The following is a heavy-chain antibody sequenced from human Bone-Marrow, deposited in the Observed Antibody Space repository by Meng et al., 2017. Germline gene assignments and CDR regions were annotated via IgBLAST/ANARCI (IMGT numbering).Heavy chain of an antibody. J-gene: IGHJ5*02. D-gene: IGHD3-16*01. V-gene: IGHV3-21*01. Sequence: EVQLVESGGGLVKPGGSLRLSCAASGFTFSSYSMNWVRQAPGKGLEWVSSISSSSTYIYYADSVKGRFTISRDNAKNSLYLQMNSLRAEDTAVYYCARDKSHYDGRSGWFDPWGQGTLVTVSS. CDR3: ARDKSHYDGRSGWFDP. CDR2: ISSSSTYI. CDR1: GFTFSSYS.